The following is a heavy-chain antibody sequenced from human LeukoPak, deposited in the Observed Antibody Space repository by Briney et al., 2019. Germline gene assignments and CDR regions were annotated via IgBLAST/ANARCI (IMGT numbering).Heavy chain of an antibody. J-gene: IGHJ3*02. CDR1: GFTFSSYE. CDR3: ARNYDILTGYRMGAFDI. V-gene: IGHV3-48*03. Sequence: GSLRLSCAASGFTFSSYEMNWVRQAPGKGLEWVSYISSSGSTIYYADSVKGRFTISRDNAKNSLYLQMNSLRAEDTAVYYCARNYDILTGYRMGAFDIWGQGTMVTVSS. D-gene: IGHD3-9*01. CDR2: ISSSGSTI.